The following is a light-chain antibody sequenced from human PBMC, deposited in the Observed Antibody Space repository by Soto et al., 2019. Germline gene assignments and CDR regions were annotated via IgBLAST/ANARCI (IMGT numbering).Light chain of an antibody. J-gene: IGKJ2*01. CDR1: QSISSH. Sequence: DIQITQSPSSLSASVGDRVTITCRASQSISSHLNWYQHKPGRPPRLLIFASYILEGGVPSRFSCSGSYTYFTLTIDSLQPEDVATYYCQHSYITPRYTFGQGTKVEI. CDR3: QHSYITPRYT. V-gene: IGKV1-39*01. CDR2: ASY.